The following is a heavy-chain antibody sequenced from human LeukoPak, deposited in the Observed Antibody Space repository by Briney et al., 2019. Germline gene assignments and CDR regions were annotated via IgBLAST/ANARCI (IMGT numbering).Heavy chain of an antibody. V-gene: IGHV3-11*04. CDR2: ISSSGSTI. CDR1: GFTFSDYY. D-gene: IGHD3-22*01. CDR3: ARDYYDSSGIYRGAFDI. J-gene: IGHJ3*02. Sequence: SGGSLRLSCAASGFTFSDYYMSWIRQAPGKGLEWVSYISSSGSTIYYADSVKGRFTISRDNAKNSLYLQMNSLRAEDTAVYYCARDYYDSSGIYRGAFDIWGQGTMVTVSS.